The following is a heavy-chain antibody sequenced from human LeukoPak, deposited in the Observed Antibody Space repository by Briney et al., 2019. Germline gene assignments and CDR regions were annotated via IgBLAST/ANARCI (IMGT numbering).Heavy chain of an antibody. CDR1: GFTFSNAW. Sequence: GGSLRLSCAASGFTFSNAWMSWVRQAPGKGLEWVGRIKSKTDGGTTDYAAPVKGRFTISRDDSKNTLYLQMNSLKTEDTAVYYCTTGITTDDSDAFDIWGQGTMVTVSS. D-gene: IGHD3-10*01. V-gene: IGHV3-15*01. CDR2: IKSKTDGGTT. J-gene: IGHJ3*02. CDR3: TTGITTDDSDAFDI.